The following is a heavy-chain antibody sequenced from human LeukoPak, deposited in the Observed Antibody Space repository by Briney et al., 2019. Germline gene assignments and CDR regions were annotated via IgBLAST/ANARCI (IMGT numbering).Heavy chain of an antibody. D-gene: IGHD4-23*01. J-gene: IGHJ4*02. CDR3: ARSWGHVYGGNLDY. V-gene: IGHV1-69*05. CDR2: IIPIFGTA. Sequence: SVKVSCKASGGTFSSYAISWVRQAPGQGLEWMGGIIPIFGTANYAQKFQGRVTITTDESTSTAYMELSSLRSEDTAVYYCARSWGHVYGGNLDYWGQGTLVTVSS. CDR1: GGTFSSYA.